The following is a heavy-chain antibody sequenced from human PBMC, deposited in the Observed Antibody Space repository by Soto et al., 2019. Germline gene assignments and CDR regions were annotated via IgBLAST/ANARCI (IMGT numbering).Heavy chain of an antibody. J-gene: IGHJ4*02. Sequence: PSETLSLTCAVYGGSFSGYYWSWIRQPPGKGLEWIGEINHSGSTNYNPSLKSRVTISVDTSKNQFSLKLSSVTAADTAVYYCARDHILPLVGASHDYWGQGTLVTVSS. D-gene: IGHD1-26*01. CDR2: INHSGST. CDR1: GGSFSGYY. CDR3: ARDHILPLVGASHDY. V-gene: IGHV4-34*01.